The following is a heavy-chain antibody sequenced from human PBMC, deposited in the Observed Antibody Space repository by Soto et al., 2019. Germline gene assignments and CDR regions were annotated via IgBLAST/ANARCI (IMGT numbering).Heavy chain of an antibody. CDR3: ASGRYSSGWKRITPFDY. J-gene: IGHJ4*02. Sequence: ASVKVSCKASGYTFTGYYMHWVRQAPGQGLEWMGWINPNSGGTNYAQKFQGRVTMTRDTSISTAYMELSRLRSDDTAVYYCASGRYSSGWKRITPFDYWGQGTLVTVSS. CDR1: GYTFTGYY. D-gene: IGHD6-19*01. CDR2: INPNSGGT. V-gene: IGHV1-2*02.